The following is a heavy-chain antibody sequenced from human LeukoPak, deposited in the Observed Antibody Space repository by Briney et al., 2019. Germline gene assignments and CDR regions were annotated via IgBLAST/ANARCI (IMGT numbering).Heavy chain of an antibody. CDR1: GYTFTSYG. CDR3: ARENCTNGVCYIRRYYYYYMDV. J-gene: IGHJ6*03. CDR2: INPSGGST. D-gene: IGHD2-8*01. Sequence: GASVTVSCKASGYTFTSYGVSWVRQAPGQGLEWMGIINPSGGSTNYAQKFQGRVTMTRDMSTSTVYMELSSLRSEDTAVYYCARENCTNGVCYIRRYYYYYMDVWGKGTTVTVSS. V-gene: IGHV1-46*01.